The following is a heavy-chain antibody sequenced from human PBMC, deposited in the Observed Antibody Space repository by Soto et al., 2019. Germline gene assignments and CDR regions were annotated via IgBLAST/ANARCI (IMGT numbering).Heavy chain of an antibody. D-gene: IGHD1-1*01. V-gene: IGHV1-69*13. J-gene: IGHJ6*02. Sequence: SVKVSCKASGGTFSSYAISWVRQAPGQGLEWMGGIIPIFGTANYAQKFQGRVTITADESTSTAYMELSSLRSEDTAVYYCARDDEDWNDATVLYYYYGMDVWGQGTTVTVSS. CDR3: ARDDEDWNDATVLYYYYGMDV. CDR1: GGTFSSYA. CDR2: IIPIFGTA.